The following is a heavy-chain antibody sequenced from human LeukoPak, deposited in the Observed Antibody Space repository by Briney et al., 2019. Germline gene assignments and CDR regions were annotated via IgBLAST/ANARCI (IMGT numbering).Heavy chain of an antibody. Sequence: AGGSLRLSCAASGFTFSSYEMNWVRQAPGKGLEWLSYISGGGEHIIYADAVKGRFTVSRDNAKDSVYLQMNSLRAEDSAVYYCARTYGRGSLDYWGQGTLVTVSS. J-gene: IGHJ4*02. CDR2: ISGGGEHI. V-gene: IGHV3-48*03. CDR1: GFTFSSYE. CDR3: ARTYGRGSLDY. D-gene: IGHD3-10*01.